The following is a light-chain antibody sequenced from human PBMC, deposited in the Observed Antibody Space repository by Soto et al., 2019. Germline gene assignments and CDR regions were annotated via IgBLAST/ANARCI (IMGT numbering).Light chain of an antibody. CDR2: GAS. CDR1: QSVSSSY. CDR3: QQYCSSSTWT. Sequence: DIVFNHSPVNLSFSTRQRSTHSFMAIQSVSSSYLAWYQQKPGQAPRLLIYGASSRATGIQARFSGSGSGTEFTLTISSLQSEDFAVYYCQQYCSSSTWTFGQGTKVDIK. J-gene: IGKJ1*01. V-gene: IGKV3-20*01.